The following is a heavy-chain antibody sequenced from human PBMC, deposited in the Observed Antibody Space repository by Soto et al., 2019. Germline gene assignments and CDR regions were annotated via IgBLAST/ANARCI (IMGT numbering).Heavy chain of an antibody. V-gene: IGHV1-3*01. D-gene: IGHD2-21*02. Sequence: QVQLVQSGAEVRRSGASVKVSCKASGYTFTTLAMHWVRQAPGQRLVWMGYISAGNGYTKYSQNFQGRVTITRDTLTSTAYMELSSLRSEDTAVYYCASQYCGDYCSADHWGQGTLVTVSS. J-gene: IGHJ4*02. CDR1: GYTFTTLA. CDR2: ISAGNGYT. CDR3: ASQYCGDYCSADH.